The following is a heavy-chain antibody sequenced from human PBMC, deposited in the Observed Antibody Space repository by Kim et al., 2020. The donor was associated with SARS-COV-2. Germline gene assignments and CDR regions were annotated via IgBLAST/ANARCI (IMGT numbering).Heavy chain of an antibody. V-gene: IGHV1-3*01. Sequence: YSQKFQGRGTITRDTSASTAYMELSSLRSEDTAVYYCARAGYSGYAWFDPWGQGTLVTVSS. CDR3: ARAGYSGYAWFDP. D-gene: IGHD5-12*01. J-gene: IGHJ5*02.